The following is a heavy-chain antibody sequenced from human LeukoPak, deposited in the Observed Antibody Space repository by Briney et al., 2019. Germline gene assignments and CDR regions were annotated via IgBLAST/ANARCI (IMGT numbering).Heavy chain of an antibody. J-gene: IGHJ6*02. D-gene: IGHD2-2*01. CDR2: ISYDGSNK. CDR1: GFTFSSYG. V-gene: IGHV3-30*03. CDR3: ARYQLPYGMDV. Sequence: GGSLRLSCAASGFTFSSYGMHWVRQAPGKGLEWVAVISYDGSNKYYAVSVKGRFTISRDNSKNTLYLQMNSLRAEDTAVYYCARYQLPYGMDVWGQGTTVTVSS.